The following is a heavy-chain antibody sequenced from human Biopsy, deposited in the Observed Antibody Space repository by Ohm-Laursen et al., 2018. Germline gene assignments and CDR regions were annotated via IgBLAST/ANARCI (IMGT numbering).Heavy chain of an antibody. CDR2: IYQNVYEK. CDR1: GFTFNNYC. V-gene: IGHV3-7*01. Sequence: SLRLSCAASGFTFNNYCMSWVRQAPGKGLEWVADIYQNVYEKYYVDSVKGRFTISRDTSRNTLYMQMNSLRVEDTALYYCARDAEEFDSSGPRFDYWGQGTLVTVSS. D-gene: IGHD3-22*01. J-gene: IGHJ4*02. CDR3: ARDAEEFDSSGPRFDY.